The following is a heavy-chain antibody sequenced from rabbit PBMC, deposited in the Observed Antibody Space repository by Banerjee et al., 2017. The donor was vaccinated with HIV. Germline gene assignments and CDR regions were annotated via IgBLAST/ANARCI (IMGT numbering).Heavy chain of an antibody. V-gene: IGHV1S45*01. CDR3: ARAYNTGWGGDGYNL. Sequence: QEQLEESGGDLAKPGASLTLTCTASGFDFSDYYYMCWVRQAPGKGLEWIACIYSGDGLTYYATWAKGRFTISKASSTTVTLQMTSLTAADTATYFCARAYNTGWGGDGYNLWGPGTLVTVS. D-gene: IGHD4-1*01. J-gene: IGHJ4*01. CDR2: IYSGDGLT. CDR1: GFDFSDYYY.